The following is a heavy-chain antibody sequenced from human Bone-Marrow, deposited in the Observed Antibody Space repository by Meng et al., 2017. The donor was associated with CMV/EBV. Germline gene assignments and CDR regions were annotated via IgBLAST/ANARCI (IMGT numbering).Heavy chain of an antibody. D-gene: IGHD6-6*01. CDR1: GGTFSSYA. CDR3: ARGGQLVLFYYYYGKDV. J-gene: IGHJ6*02. CDR2: IIPIFGTA. V-gene: IGHV1-69*05. Sequence: SVKVSCKASGGTFSSYAISWVRQAPGQGLEWMGGIIPIFGTANYAQKFQGRVTITTDESTSTAYMELSSLRSEDTAVYYCARGGQLVLFYYYYGKDVWGQGTTITVSS.